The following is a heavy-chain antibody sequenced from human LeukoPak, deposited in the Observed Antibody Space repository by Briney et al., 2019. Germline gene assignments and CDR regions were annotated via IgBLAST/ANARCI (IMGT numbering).Heavy chain of an antibody. Sequence: PGGSLRLSCAASGFTFSSYGMSWVRQAPGKGLEWVSAISGSGGSTYYADSVKGRFTISRDNSKNTLYLQMNSLRAEDTAVYYCAKTVELRLELGSGYFDYWGQGTLVTVSS. CDR1: GFTFSSYG. CDR3: AKTVELRLELGSGYFDY. CDR2: ISGSGGST. D-gene: IGHD5-12*01. J-gene: IGHJ4*02. V-gene: IGHV3-23*01.